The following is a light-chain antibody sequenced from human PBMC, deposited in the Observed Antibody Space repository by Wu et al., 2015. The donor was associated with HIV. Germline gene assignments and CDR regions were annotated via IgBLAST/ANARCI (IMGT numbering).Light chain of an antibody. J-gene: IGKJ1*01. CDR2: GAS. CDR3: QQYNEWPA. V-gene: IGKV3-15*01. CDR1: KSVESD. Sequence: MVMTQSPATLSVPLGERATLTCRASKSVESDIVWYQQKPGQAPKLIIYGASTRATGIPARFSGRGSGTEFTLTISSVQSDDFAVYICQQYNEWPAFGQGTKVEIK.